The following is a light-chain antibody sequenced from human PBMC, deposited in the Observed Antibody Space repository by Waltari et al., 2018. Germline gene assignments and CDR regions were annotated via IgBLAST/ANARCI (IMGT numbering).Light chain of an antibody. CDR2: AAS. CDR3: QQYHAWPPLT. J-gene: IGKJ4*01. Sequence: EIVMTQSPATLSVSPGERAALSCRASQSVSSNLAWYQQRPGQAPRLLIYAASTRATGIQGRFSGSGSGTEFTLTISSLQSEDFAVYYCQQYHAWPPLTFGGGTKVEIK. V-gene: IGKV3-15*01. CDR1: QSVSSN.